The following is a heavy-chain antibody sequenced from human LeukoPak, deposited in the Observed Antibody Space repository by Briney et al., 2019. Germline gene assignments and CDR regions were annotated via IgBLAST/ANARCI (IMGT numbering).Heavy chain of an antibody. V-gene: IGHV3-33*01. CDR2: IWYDGSNK. CDR1: GFTFSSYG. Sequence: GGSLKLSCAASGFTFSSYGMQWVRQAPGKGLEWVAVIWYDGSNKYYADSVKRRFTISRDNSKNTLYLQMNSLSAEDTAVYYCARDPGTHTDYWGQGTLVTVSS. CDR3: ARDPGTHTDY. J-gene: IGHJ4*02. D-gene: IGHD3-10*01.